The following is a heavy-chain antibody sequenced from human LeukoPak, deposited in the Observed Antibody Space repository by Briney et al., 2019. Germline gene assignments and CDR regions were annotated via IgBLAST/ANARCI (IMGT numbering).Heavy chain of an antibody. Sequence: SETLSLTCTVSGGSISSSSYYWGWIRQPPGKGLERIGSIYYSGSTYYNLSLKSRVTISVDTSKNQFSLKLSSVTAADTAVYYCARYPMVVAATGALYYYMDVWGKGTTVTVSS. D-gene: IGHD2-15*01. CDR2: IYYSGST. V-gene: IGHV4-39*07. CDR3: ARYPMVVAATGALYYYMDV. CDR1: GGSISSSSYY. J-gene: IGHJ6*03.